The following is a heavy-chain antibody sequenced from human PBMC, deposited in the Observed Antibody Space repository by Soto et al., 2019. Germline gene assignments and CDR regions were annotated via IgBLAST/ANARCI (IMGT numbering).Heavy chain of an antibody. D-gene: IGHD3-22*01. V-gene: IGHV1-69*06. CDR1: GGTFSSYA. CDR2: IIPIFGTA. CDR3: ARAKSILYYSSGYYCN. J-gene: IGHJ4*02. Sequence: QVQLVQSGAEVKKPGSSVKVSCKASGGTFSSYAISWVRQAPGQGLEWMGGIIPIFGTANYAQKFQGRVTITADKSTSTAYMELSRLRSEDTAVYYCARAKSILYYSSGYYCNWGQGTLVTVSS.